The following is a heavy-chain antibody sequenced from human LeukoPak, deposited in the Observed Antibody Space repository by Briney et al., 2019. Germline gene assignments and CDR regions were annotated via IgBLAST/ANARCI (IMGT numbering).Heavy chain of an antibody. CDR1: GFSLSRYS. D-gene: IGHD3-10*01. CDR2: ISGSGGST. CDR3: AKVMTRTMVRGVPPSDY. V-gene: IGHV3-23*01. Sequence: PGGSLRLSCAASGFSLSRYSMSWVRQAPGKGLEWVSTISGSGGSTYYADSVKGRFTISRDNSKNTLYLQMSSLRAEDTAVYYCAKVMTRTMVRGVPPSDYWGQGTLVTVSS. J-gene: IGHJ4*02.